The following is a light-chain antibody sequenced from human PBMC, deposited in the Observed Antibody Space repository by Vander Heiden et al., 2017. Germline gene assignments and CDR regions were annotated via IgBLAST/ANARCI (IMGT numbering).Light chain of an antibody. Sequence: EIGLTQSEASLSLSPGERATLSCSASQSVRSYLAWYQQKPGQAPRLLIYDASNRATGIPARFSGSGSGTDFTLTISSLEPEDFAVYYCQQRSNWPPGLTFGGGTKVEIK. CDR2: DAS. V-gene: IGKV3-11*01. J-gene: IGKJ4*01. CDR3: QQRSNWPPGLT. CDR1: QSVRSY.